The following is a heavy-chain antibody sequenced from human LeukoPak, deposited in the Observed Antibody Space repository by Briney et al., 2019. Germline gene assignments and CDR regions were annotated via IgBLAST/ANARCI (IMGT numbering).Heavy chain of an antibody. J-gene: IGHJ3*02. CDR2: IYYSGST. CDR3: ARAVALWFGEWDALDI. CDR1: GGSISSGDYY. Sequence: PSETLSLTCTVSGGSISSGDYYWSWIRQPPGKGLEWIGYIYYSGSTYYNPSLKSRVTISVDTSKNQFSLKLSSVTAADTAVYYCARAVALWFGEWDALDIWGQGTMVTVSS. V-gene: IGHV4-30-4*01. D-gene: IGHD3-10*01.